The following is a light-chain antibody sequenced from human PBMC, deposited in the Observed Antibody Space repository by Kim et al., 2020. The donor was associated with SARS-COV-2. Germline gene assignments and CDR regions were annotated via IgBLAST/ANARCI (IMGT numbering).Light chain of an antibody. CDR3: QQYHNWPPYT. CDR2: GVF. J-gene: IGKJ2*01. CDR1: ESVSST. Sequence: PGERSTLSCRASESVSSTLAWYQQKPGQAPRLLIYGVFTRATGIPARFSGSGSGTEFTLTISSLQSEDFAVYYCQQYHNWPPYTFGQGTKLEI. V-gene: IGKV3-15*01.